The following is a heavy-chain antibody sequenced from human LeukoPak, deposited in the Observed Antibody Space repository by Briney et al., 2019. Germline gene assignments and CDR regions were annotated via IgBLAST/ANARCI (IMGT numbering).Heavy chain of an antibody. J-gene: IGHJ4*02. CDR1: GFTFSNYW. Sequence: GWSLRLSCAASGFTFSNYWMDWVRPAPGKGLVWVSRINSDGSSTSYADSVKGRFTISRDNAKNTLYLQMNSLRAEDTAVYYCVREASVGTAMDNWGQGTLVTVSS. D-gene: IGHD5-18*01. CDR3: VREASVGTAMDN. V-gene: IGHV3-74*01. CDR2: INSDGSST.